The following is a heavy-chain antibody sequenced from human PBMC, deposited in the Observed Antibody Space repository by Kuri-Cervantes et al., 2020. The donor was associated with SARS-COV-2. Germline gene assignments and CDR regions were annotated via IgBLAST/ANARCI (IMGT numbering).Heavy chain of an antibody. Sequence: SGPTLVKPTQTLTLTCTFSGFSLSNARMGVSWIRQPPGKALEWLAHIFSNGEKSYSTSLKSRLTISKDTSKSQVVLTMTTMDPVDTATYYCARVSYGSGESWGQGTLVTVSS. J-gene: IGHJ4*02. CDR1: GFSLSNARMG. CDR2: IFSNGEK. CDR3: ARVSYGSGES. D-gene: IGHD3-10*01. V-gene: IGHV2-26*01.